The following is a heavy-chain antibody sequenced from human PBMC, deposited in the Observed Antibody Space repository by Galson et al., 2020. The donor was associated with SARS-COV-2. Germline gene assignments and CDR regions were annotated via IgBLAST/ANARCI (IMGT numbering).Heavy chain of an antibody. D-gene: IGHD2-2*01. Sequence: SETLSLTCTVSGGSISSGSYYWSWIRQPAGKGLEWIGRIYTSGSTNYNPSLKSRVTISVDTSKNQFSLKLSSVTAADTAVYYCARGLVVEFWGQGTLVTVSS. V-gene: IGHV4-61*02. J-gene: IGHJ4*02. CDR3: ARGLVVEF. CDR1: GGSISSGSYY. CDR2: IYTSGST.